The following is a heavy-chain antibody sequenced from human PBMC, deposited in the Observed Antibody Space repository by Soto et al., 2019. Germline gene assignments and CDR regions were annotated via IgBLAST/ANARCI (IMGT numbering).Heavy chain of an antibody. CDR1: SGSIKTDVW. CDR2: IYQNGHT. J-gene: IGHJ4*02. Sequence: SETLSLTCTVSSGSIKTDVWWSWLRRPPGKGLEWIGEIYQNGHTNYNPSLKSRVTMSVDKSKNQFSLMLTSVTAADTAVYYCARDAAVAGETDRFDYWGQGILVT. D-gene: IGHD6-19*01. V-gene: IGHV4-4*02. CDR3: ARDAAVAGETDRFDY.